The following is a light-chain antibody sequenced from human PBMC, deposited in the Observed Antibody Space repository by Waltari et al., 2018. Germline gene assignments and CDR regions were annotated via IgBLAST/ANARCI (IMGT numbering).Light chain of an antibody. V-gene: IGLV2-11*01. Sequence: QSALTQPRSVSGSPGQSVTISCTGTSIDVGAYNHVPWDQQHPGKAPKLMIYGVSKRPSGVPDRFSGSKSGNTASLTISGLQAEDEGDYYCCSYAGTYTVRVFGGGTKVTVL. CDR3: CSYAGTYTVRV. CDR2: GVS. CDR1: SIDVGAYNH. J-gene: IGLJ3*02.